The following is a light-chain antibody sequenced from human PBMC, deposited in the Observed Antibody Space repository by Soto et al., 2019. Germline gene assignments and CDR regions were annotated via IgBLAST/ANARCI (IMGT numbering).Light chain of an antibody. CDR3: QHYNSYSEA. CDR1: QTLSSW. CDR2: TAS. Sequence: DIQMTQSPSTLSGSVGDRVTITCRASQTLSSWLAWYQQKPGNAPKLLIYTASTLKSGVPSRFSGSGSGTEFTLTISSLQPDDFATYYCQHYNSYSEAFGQGTKV. V-gene: IGKV1-5*03. J-gene: IGKJ1*01.